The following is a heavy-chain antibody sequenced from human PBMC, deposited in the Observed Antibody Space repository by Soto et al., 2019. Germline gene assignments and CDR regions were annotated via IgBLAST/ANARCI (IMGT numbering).Heavy chain of an antibody. V-gene: IGHV4-34*01. D-gene: IGHD3-3*01. J-gene: IGHJ4*02. CDR1: GGSLSNNY. CDR3: ARESAGFFWSGYYPSDS. CDR2: INHSGST. Sequence: KPXGTLSLTCAVYGGSLSNNYWSWIRQPPGKGLEWIGEINHSGSTNYNPSLKSRVTISVDTPKNQFSLKLSSVTAADTAVYYCARESAGFFWSGYYPSDSWGQGTLVTVSS.